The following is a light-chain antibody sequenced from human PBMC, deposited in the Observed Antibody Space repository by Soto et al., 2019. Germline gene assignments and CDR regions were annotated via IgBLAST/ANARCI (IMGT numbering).Light chain of an antibody. CDR1: ENANNY. CDR3: QQSYNRVT. J-gene: IGKJ4*01. Sequence: DIQMTQSPSSLSASVGDRVIITCLASENANNYLNWYQQKPGKAPRLLIYAASSLQSGVTSRFSGSGSGTHFSLIISSLQPEDVATYYCQQSYNRVTFGGGTKVEIK. CDR2: AAS. V-gene: IGKV1-39*01.